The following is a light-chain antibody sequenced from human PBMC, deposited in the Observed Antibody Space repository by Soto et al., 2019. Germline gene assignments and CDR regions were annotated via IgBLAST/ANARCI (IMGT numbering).Light chain of an antibody. V-gene: IGKV3-15*01. CDR3: QQYYDWPT. Sequence: EIVMTQSPATLSLSPGERATLSCRASQRITTVAWYQQKPGQAPRLLIYGLSIRAPGIPTRFTVSGSGTEFTLTSTSLQSEDFGVYYCQQYYDWPTFGQGTRVEVK. CDR1: QRITT. J-gene: IGKJ1*01. CDR2: GLS.